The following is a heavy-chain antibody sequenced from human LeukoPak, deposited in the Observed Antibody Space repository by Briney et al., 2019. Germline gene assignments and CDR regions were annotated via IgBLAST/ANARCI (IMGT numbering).Heavy chain of an antibody. Sequence: PSETLSLTYTVSRGSISSGGYYWSWIRQHPGKGLEWIGYIYYSGSTYYNPSLKSRVTISVDTSKNQFSLKLSSVTAADTAVYYCARVEGDWNPTRIDYWGQGTLVTVSS. CDR1: RGSISSGGYY. CDR2: IYYSGST. J-gene: IGHJ4*02. CDR3: ARVEGDWNPTRIDY. D-gene: IGHD1-1*01. V-gene: IGHV4-31*03.